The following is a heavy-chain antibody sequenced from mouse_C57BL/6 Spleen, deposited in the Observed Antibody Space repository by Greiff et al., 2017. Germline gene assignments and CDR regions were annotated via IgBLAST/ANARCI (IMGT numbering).Heavy chain of an antibody. CDR1: GFTFSSYG. D-gene: IGHD1-1*01. Sequence: EVQLVESGGDLVKPGGSLKLSCAASGFTFSSYGMSWVRQTPDKRLEWVATISSGGSYTYYPDSVKGRFTISRDNAKNTLYLQMSSLKSEDTAMYYCARHPFYGSSYFDYWGQGTTLTVSS. J-gene: IGHJ2*01. V-gene: IGHV5-6*01. CDR2: ISSGGSYT. CDR3: ARHPFYGSSYFDY.